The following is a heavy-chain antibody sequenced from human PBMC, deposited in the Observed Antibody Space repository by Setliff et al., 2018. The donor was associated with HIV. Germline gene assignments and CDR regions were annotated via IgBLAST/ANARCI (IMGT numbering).Heavy chain of an antibody. Sequence: PGGSLRLSCAASGFTFSDAWMSWVRQAPGKGLEWIGRIKTISDGATTDYTTPVKGRFTISRDDSNNTLYLQMSSLKIDDTAMYYCARKYYDSSGQPSDAFDIWGQGTLVTVSS. CDR1: GFTFSDAW. D-gene: IGHD3-22*01. J-gene: IGHJ3*02. CDR2: IKTISDGATT. CDR3: ARKYYDSSGQPSDAFDI. V-gene: IGHV3-15*01.